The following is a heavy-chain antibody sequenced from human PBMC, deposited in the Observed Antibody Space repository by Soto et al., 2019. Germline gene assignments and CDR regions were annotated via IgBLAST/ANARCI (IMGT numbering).Heavy chain of an antibody. CDR1: GGSISSSSYY. J-gene: IGHJ4*02. Sequence: SETLSLTCTVSGGSISSSSYYWGWIRQPPGKGLEWIGSIYYSGSTYYNPSLKSRVTISVDTSKNQFSLKLSSVTAADTAVYYCACFGVVIMGYWGQGTLVTVSS. CDR2: IYYSGST. D-gene: IGHD3-3*01. CDR3: ACFGVVIMGY. V-gene: IGHV4-39*01.